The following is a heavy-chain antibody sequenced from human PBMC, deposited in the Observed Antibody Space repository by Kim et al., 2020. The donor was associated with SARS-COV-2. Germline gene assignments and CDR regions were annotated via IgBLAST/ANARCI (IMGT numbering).Heavy chain of an antibody. V-gene: IGHV4-34*01. Sequence: SETLSLTCAVYGGSFSGYYWSWIRQPPGKGLEWIGEINHSGSTNYNPSLKSRVTISVDTSKNQFSLKLSSVTAADTAVYYCARGSSWAGLYYFDYWGQGTLVTVSS. CDR2: INHSGST. CDR3: ARGSSWAGLYYFDY. CDR1: GGSFSGYY. J-gene: IGHJ4*02. D-gene: IGHD6-19*01.